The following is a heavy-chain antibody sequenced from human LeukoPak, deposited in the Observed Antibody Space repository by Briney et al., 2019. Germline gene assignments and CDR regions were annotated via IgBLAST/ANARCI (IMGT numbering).Heavy chain of an antibody. J-gene: IGHJ4*02. Sequence: PSETLSLTCTVSGGSISSSSYYWGWIRQPPGKGLEWIGSIYYSGSTYYNPSLKSRVTISVDTSENQFSLKLSSVTAADTAVYYCGRHRPSYDSSGYLIDYWGQGTLVTVSS. CDR3: GRHRPSYDSSGYLIDY. CDR2: IYYSGST. V-gene: IGHV4-39*01. D-gene: IGHD3-22*01. CDR1: GGSISSSSYY.